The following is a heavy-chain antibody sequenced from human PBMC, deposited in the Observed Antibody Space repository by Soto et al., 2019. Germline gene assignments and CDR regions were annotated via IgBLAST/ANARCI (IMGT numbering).Heavy chain of an antibody. D-gene: IGHD4-17*01. V-gene: IGHV1-8*02. CDR3: AKDRGRLGRIPYGDIDY. Sequence: ASMKVSCKASGYTFTSYDINWVRQATGQGLEWMGWMNPNSGNTGYAQKFQGRVTMTRNTSISTAYMELSSLRSEDSAVYYCAKDRGRLGRIPYGDIDYWGQGTLVTVSS. CDR2: MNPNSGNT. J-gene: IGHJ4*02. CDR1: GYTFTSYD.